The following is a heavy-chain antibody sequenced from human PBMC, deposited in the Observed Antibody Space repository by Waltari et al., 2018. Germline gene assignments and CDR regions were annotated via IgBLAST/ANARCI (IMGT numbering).Heavy chain of an antibody. D-gene: IGHD1-1*01. J-gene: IGHJ6*02. V-gene: IGHV4-59*08. CDR2: MSSSGTT. Sequence: QVLLQESGPGLVKSSETLSLTCSVSVYSISRYYWSWTRQAPGKGLEWIGYMSSSGTTKYNPSLKSRVTISVDTSKSQLLLRLRSVTASDTAVYYCARHYGIVVDYYYYYGLDVWGQGTTVTVS. CDR1: VYSISRYY. CDR3: ARHYGIVVDYYYYYGLDV.